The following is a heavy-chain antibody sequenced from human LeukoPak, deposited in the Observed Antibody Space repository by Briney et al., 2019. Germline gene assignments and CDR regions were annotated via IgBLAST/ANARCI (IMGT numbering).Heavy chain of an antibody. V-gene: IGHV3-30-3*01. CDR1: GFTFSSYA. CDR2: ISYDGSNK. Sequence: PGGSLRLSCAASGFTFSSYAMHWVRQAPGKGLEWVAVISYDGSNKYYADSVKGRFTISRDNSKNTLYLQMNSLRAEDTAVYYCAKSYYGSGSYVETFDYWGQGTLVTVSS. CDR3: AKSYYGSGSYVETFDY. J-gene: IGHJ4*02. D-gene: IGHD3-10*01.